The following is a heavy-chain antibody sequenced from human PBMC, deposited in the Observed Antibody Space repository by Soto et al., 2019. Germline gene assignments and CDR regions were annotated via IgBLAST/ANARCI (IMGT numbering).Heavy chain of an antibody. D-gene: IGHD3-10*01. J-gene: IGHJ4*02. CDR1: GFTFSDYW. CDR3: VRSSGWTGDY. Sequence: EVQLVESGGGLVQPGGSLRLSCVASGFTFSDYWMNWVRQVPGKGLEWLANIKQDGSEIHYVDSVKGRFTISRDNAKNSLHLQMNSLRVEDTAVYYCVRSSGWTGDYWGQGILVTVSS. CDR2: IKQDGSEI. V-gene: IGHV3-7*04.